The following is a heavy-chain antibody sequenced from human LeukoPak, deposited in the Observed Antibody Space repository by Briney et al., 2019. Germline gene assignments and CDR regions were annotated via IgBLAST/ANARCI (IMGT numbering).Heavy chain of an antibody. V-gene: IGHV1-69*13. CDR1: GGTFSSYA. J-gene: IGHJ4*02. Sequence: SVKVSCKASGGTFSSYAISWVRQAPGQGLEWMGGSIPIFGTANYAQKFQGRVTITADESTSTAYMELSSLRSEDTAVYYCARGDFWSGYAYYFDYWGRGTLVTVSS. D-gene: IGHD3-3*01. CDR2: SIPIFGTA. CDR3: ARGDFWSGYAYYFDY.